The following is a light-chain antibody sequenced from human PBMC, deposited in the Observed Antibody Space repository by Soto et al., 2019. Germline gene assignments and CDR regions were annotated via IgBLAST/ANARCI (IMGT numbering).Light chain of an antibody. Sequence: EIVLTQSPATLSLSPGERATLSCGASQSVRSSYLAWYQQKPGLAPRLLIYATSSRATGIPDRFSGGGSGTDFTLTISRLEPEDFAVYYCQQYGTSPRSITFGQGTKVDIK. V-gene: IGKV3D-20*01. CDR2: ATS. J-gene: IGKJ1*01. CDR1: QSVRSSY. CDR3: QQYGTSPRSIT.